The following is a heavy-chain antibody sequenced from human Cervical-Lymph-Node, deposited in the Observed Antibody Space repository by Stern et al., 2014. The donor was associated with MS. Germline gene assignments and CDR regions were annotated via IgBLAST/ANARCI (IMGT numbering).Heavy chain of an antibody. CDR2: IYSGGST. J-gene: IGHJ4*02. Sequence: EVQLVESGGGLVQPGGSLRLSCAASGFTVSSNYMSWVRQAPGKGLEWVSVIYSGGSTYYADSVKGRFTISRDNSKNTLYLQMNSLRAEDTAVYYCARDVTRNNHPYFDYWGQGTLVTVSS. CDR1: GFTVSSNY. D-gene: IGHD1-14*01. CDR3: ARDVTRNNHPYFDY. V-gene: IGHV3-66*01.